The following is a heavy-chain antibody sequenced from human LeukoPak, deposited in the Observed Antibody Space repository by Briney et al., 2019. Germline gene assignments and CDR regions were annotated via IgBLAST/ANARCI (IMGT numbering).Heavy chain of an antibody. V-gene: IGHV1-18*01. CDR2: ISAYNGNT. D-gene: IGHD3-3*01. J-gene: IGHJ6*03. CDR1: GYTFTSYG. CDR3: ARAAPSFSDFWSGYYGGYYYYMDV. Sequence: ASVKVSCKASGYTFTSYGISWVRQAPGQGLEWMGWISAYNGNTNYAQKLQGRVTMTTDPSTSTAYMELRSLRSDDTAVYYCARAAPSFSDFWSGYYGGYYYYMDVWGKGTTVTVSS.